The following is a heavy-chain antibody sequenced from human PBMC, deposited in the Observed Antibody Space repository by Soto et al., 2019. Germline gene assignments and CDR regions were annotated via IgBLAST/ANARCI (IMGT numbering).Heavy chain of an antibody. CDR2: MKPNSGNT. D-gene: IGHD2-2*01. V-gene: IGHV1-8*01. CDR1: GYTFTSYD. Sequence: ASVQVSCKASGYTFTSYDINWVRQATGQGHEWMGWMKPNSGNTGYAQKFQGRVTMTRNTSISTANMELSSLRSEDTAVYYCARVYCISTSCHWWTYGMDVWGQGTTVTVSS. CDR3: ARVYCISTSCHWWTYGMDV. J-gene: IGHJ6*02.